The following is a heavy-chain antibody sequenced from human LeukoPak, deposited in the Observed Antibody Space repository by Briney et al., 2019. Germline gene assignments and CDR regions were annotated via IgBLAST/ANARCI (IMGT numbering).Heavy chain of an antibody. D-gene: IGHD5-12*01. CDR1: GGSFSGYY. CDR3: ARRGDGYPGAFDI. Sequence: SETLSLTCAVYGGSFSGYYWSWIRQPPGKGLEWIGEINHSGSTNYNPSLKSRVTISVDTSKNQFSLKLSSVTAADTAVYYCARRGDGYPGAFDIWGQGTMVTVSS. J-gene: IGHJ3*02. V-gene: IGHV4-34*01. CDR2: INHSGST.